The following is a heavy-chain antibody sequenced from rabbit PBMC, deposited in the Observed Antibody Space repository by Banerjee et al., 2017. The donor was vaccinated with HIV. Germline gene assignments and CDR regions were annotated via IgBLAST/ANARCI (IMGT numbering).Heavy chain of an antibody. V-gene: IGHV1S45*01. Sequence: QEQLVESGGGLVQPGGSLTLSCKASGFDFSTYGVSWVRQAPGKGLEWIACINTSSGNIVYATWAKGRFTISKTSWTTVTLQMTSLTAADTATYFCARDLAGVIGWNFDLWGPGTLVTVS. CDR2: INTSSGNI. CDR1: GFDFSTYG. D-gene: IGHD4-1*01. CDR3: ARDLAGVIGWNFDL. J-gene: IGHJ4*01.